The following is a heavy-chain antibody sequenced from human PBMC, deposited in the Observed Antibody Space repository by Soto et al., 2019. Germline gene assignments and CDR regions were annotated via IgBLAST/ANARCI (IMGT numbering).Heavy chain of an antibody. CDR2: ISGSGDST. V-gene: IGHV3-23*01. CDR1: GFTFSSYA. D-gene: IGHD5-12*01. Sequence: EVQLLESGGGLVQPGGSLRLSCAASGFTFSSYAMSWVRQAPGKGLEWVSAISGSGDSTYYADSVKGRFAISRDNSKNTLHMQMNSLRVEDTAVYYCAKEKGESAYGAGDYWGQGTLVTVSS. CDR3: AKEKGESAYGAGDY. J-gene: IGHJ4*02.